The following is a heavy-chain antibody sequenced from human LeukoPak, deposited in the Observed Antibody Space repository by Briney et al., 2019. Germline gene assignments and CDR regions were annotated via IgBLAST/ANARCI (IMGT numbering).Heavy chain of an antibody. CDR2: ISYDGSNK. D-gene: IGHD5-12*01. CDR3: ARGGIVATVDV. Sequence: GGSLRLSCAASGFTFSSYAMHWVRQAPGKGLEWVAVISYDGSNKYYADSVKGRFTISRDNSKNTLYLQMNSLRAEDTAVYYCARGGIVATVDVWGQGTTVTVS. CDR1: GFTFSSYA. J-gene: IGHJ6*02. V-gene: IGHV3-30*04.